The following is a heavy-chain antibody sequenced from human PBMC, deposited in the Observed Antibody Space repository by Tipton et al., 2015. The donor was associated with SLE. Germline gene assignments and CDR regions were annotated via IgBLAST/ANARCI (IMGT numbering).Heavy chain of an antibody. Sequence: TLSLTCAVHGGSFSGYYWSWIRQPPGKGLEWVGEVNVSGGTNYNPSLKSRVTISLDTSKNQFSLMVKSVTAADTAMYYCARGSTDKDHHYYALDVWGQGTTVTVSS. CDR1: GGSFSGYY. CDR2: VNVSGGT. V-gene: IGHV4-34*01. D-gene: IGHD1-1*01. J-gene: IGHJ6*02. CDR3: ARGSTDKDHHYYALDV.